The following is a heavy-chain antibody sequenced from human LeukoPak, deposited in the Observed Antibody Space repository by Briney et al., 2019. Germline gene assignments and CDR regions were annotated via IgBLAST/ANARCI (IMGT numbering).Heavy chain of an antibody. Sequence: GGSLRLSCAASGFTVSSNYMSWVRQAPGKGLEWVSLISGSGGSTYYADSVKGRFTISRDSAKNSLYLQMNSLRAEDTAVYYCAELGITMIGGVWGKGTTVTISS. CDR2: ISGSGGST. J-gene: IGHJ6*04. V-gene: IGHV3-23*01. CDR1: GFTVSSNY. D-gene: IGHD3-10*02. CDR3: AELGITMIGGV.